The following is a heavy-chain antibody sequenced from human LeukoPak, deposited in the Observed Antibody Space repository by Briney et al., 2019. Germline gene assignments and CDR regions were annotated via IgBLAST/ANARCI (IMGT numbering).Heavy chain of an antibody. V-gene: IGHV3-21*01. CDR2: ISSGSTYI. J-gene: IGHJ4*02. CDR1: GFTFSGQS. Sequence: PGGSQRLSCAASGFTFSGQSMNWVRQAPGKGLEWVSSISSGSTYIYYADSLKGRFTISRDNAKNSLYLQMNSLRAEDTAVYYCARDGTPADHDYWGQGTLVTASS. D-gene: IGHD1-26*01. CDR3: ARDGTPADHDY.